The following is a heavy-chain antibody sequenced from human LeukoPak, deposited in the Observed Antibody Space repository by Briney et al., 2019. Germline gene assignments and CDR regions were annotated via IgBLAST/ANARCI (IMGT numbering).Heavy chain of an antibody. CDR1: GGSISSYY. V-gene: IGHV4-59*08. Sequence: SETLSLTCTVSGGSISSYYWSWIRQPPGKGLEWIGYIYYSGSTYYNPSLKSRVTISVDTSKNQFSLKLSSVTAADTAVYYCARQVRFLEWLSLNWGQGTLVTVSS. D-gene: IGHD3-3*01. J-gene: IGHJ4*02. CDR2: IYYSGST. CDR3: ARQVRFLEWLSLN.